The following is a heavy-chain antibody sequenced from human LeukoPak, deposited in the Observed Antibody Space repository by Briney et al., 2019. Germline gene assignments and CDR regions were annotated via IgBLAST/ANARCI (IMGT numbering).Heavy chain of an antibody. J-gene: IGHJ4*02. Sequence: PGGSLRLSCAASGFTSSSYWMSWARQAPGKGLEWVAVISYDGSNKYYADSVKGRFTISRDNSKNTLYLQMNSLRAEDTAVYYCAKDEVAAAAGMVDYWGQGTLVTVSS. CDR2: ISYDGSNK. D-gene: IGHD6-13*01. V-gene: IGHV3-30*18. CDR1: GFTSSSYW. CDR3: AKDEVAAAAGMVDY.